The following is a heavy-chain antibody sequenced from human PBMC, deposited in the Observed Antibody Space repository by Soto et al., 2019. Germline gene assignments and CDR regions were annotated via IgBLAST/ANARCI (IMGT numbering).Heavy chain of an antibody. J-gene: IGHJ6*02. V-gene: IGHV4-31*03. CDR1: GGSISSGGYY. CDR3: ARDTSNYASYYYYGMDV. Sequence: TLSLTCTVSGGSISSGGYYWSWIRQHPGQGREWLGYICYSRSTYYNPSLKSRVTISVDTSKKQFSLKLSSVTAADTAVYYCARDTSNYASYYYYGMDVWGQGTTVTVSS. D-gene: IGHD1-7*01. CDR2: ICYSRST.